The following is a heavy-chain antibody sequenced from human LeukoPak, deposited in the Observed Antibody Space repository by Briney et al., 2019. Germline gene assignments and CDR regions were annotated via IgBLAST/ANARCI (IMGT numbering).Heavy chain of an antibody. V-gene: IGHV4-34*01. CDR3: AREGAAAGTKPFDY. J-gene: IGHJ4*02. D-gene: IGHD6-13*01. Sequence: SETLSLTCAVYGGSFSGYYWSWIRRPPGKGLEWIGEINHSGSTNYNPSLKSRVTISVDTSKNQFSLKLSSVTAADTAVYYCAREGAAAGTKPFDYWGQGTLVTVSS. CDR1: GGSFSGYY. CDR2: INHSGST.